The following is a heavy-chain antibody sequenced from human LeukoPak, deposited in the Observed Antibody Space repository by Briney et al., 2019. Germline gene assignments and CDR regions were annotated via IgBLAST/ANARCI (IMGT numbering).Heavy chain of an antibody. CDR3: AGAGGYCSGGSCYSFGVFDP. D-gene: IGHD2-15*01. J-gene: IGHJ5*02. CDR2: IYSGGST. Sequence: GGSLRFSCAASGFTVSSNYMSWVRQAPGKGLEWVSVIYSGGSTYYADSVKGRFTISRDNSKNTLYLQMNSLRAEDTAVYYCAGAGGYCSGGSCYSFGVFDPWGQGTLVTVSS. CDR1: GFTVSSNY. V-gene: IGHV3-53*01.